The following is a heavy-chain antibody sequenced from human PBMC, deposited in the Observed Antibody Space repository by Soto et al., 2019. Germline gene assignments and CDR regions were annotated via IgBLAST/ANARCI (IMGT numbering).Heavy chain of an antibody. D-gene: IGHD2-15*01. CDR2: NNHSGSN. CDR1: AGSFSGYY. Sequence: QVQLQQWGAGLLKPSETLSLTCAVYAGSFSGYYWSWIRQPPRKGLEWIGENNHSGSNNYNPSLKSRVPISVDTSKNQFSLKLSSVTAADTAVYYCARWYDVVVVAATYNWFDPWGQGTLVTVSS. CDR3: ARWYDVVVVAATYNWFDP. J-gene: IGHJ5*02. V-gene: IGHV4-34*01.